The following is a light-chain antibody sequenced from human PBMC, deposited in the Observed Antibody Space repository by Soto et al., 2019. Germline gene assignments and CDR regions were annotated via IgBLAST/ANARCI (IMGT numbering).Light chain of an antibody. CDR2: EGT. CDR3: CSYAGRSTYVV. J-gene: IGLJ2*01. CDR1: SSDIGSYNL. V-gene: IGLV2-23*01. Sequence: QSALTQPASVSGSPGQSLTISCTGTSSDIGSYNLVSWYQHHPGKAPKLLICEGTERPSGVSNRFSGSKSGNTASLTISGLQADDEAHYYCCSYAGRSTYVVFGGGTKVNVL.